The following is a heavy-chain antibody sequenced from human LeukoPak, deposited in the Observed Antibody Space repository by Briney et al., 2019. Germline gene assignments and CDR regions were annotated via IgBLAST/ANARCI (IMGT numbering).Heavy chain of an antibody. D-gene: IGHD6-19*01. CDR3: AEAVAGRWYYFDY. V-gene: IGHV3-30*18. J-gene: IGHJ4*02. Sequence: GRSRRLSCAAYGFTFSSYGMHWDRQAPGEGLEWVAVTSYDGSNKYYADSVKGRFTISRDYSKNTLYLPMNSLRAEATAVYYCAEAVAGRWYYFDYWGQGTLVTVSS. CDR1: GFTFSSYG. CDR2: TSYDGSNK.